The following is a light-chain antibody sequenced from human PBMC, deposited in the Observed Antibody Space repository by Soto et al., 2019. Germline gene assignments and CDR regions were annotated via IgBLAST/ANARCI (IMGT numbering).Light chain of an antibody. V-gene: IGKV3-11*01. CDR3: QQRSSWPFI. J-gene: IGKJ3*01. CDR1: QSVSSY. CDR2: DAF. Sequence: EIVLTQSPATLSLSPGERATLSCRASQSVSSYLAWYQQKPGQAPRLLIYDAFNRATGIPARFSGSGSGTDFTLTISSLEPEDFAVYYCQQRSSWPFIFGPGTKVDI.